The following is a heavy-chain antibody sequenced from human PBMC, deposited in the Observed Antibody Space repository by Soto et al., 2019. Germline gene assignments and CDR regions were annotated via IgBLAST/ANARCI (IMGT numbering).Heavy chain of an antibody. CDR2: IYTSGST. Sequence: SETLSLTCTVSGGSISSYYWSWIRQPAGKGLEWIGRIYTSGSTNCNPSLKSRVTMSVDTSKNQFSLKLSSVTAADTAVYYCARDVEAGYSGSSWGHYYGMDVWGQGTTVTVSS. J-gene: IGHJ6*02. CDR3: ARDVEAGYSGSSWGHYYGMDV. D-gene: IGHD1-26*01. CDR1: GGSISSYY. V-gene: IGHV4-4*07.